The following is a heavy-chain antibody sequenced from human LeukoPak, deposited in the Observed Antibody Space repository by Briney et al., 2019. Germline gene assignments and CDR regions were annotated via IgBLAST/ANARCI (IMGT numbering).Heavy chain of an antibody. J-gene: IGHJ3*02. D-gene: IGHD3-9*01. V-gene: IGHV1-46*04. CDR1: GYTFTSYY. CDR2: INPSGGST. CDR3: ARQSMTGNERGDDAFDI. Sequence: ASVKVSCKASGYTFTSYYMHWVRQAPGQGLEWMGIINPSGGSTIYAQTLQGRVSMTRDTSTSTVYMELRSLRSDDTAVYYCARQSMTGNERGDDAFDIWGQGTMVTVSS.